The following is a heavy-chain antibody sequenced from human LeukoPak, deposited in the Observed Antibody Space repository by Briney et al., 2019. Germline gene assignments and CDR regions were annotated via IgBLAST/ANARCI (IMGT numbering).Heavy chain of an antibody. V-gene: IGHV3-74*01. D-gene: IGHD1-26*01. J-gene: IGHJ4*02. CDR2: INTDGSNT. CDR1: GFTFSTHW. CDR3: ARLSGNYQNYFDF. Sequence: GGSLRLSCAASGFTFSTHWMHWVRQAPGKGLVWISRINTDGSNTDYADSVKGRFTVSRDDAKNTLYLQMSSLRVEDTAVYYCARLSGNYQNYFDFWSQGTLVTVSS.